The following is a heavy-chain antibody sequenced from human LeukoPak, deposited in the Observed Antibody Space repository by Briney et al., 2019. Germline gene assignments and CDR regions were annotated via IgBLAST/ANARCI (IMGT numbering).Heavy chain of an antibody. J-gene: IGHJ4*02. CDR1: GGSIRSSNW. Sequence: SGTLSLTCAVSGGSIRSSNWWSWVRQPPGKGLEWIGEIYHTGSTNYNSSLKSRVTISVDKSKNQFSLKLSSVTAADTAVYYCARVESSSGLYRPPFDYWGEGPLVTV. V-gene: IGHV4-4*02. CDR2: IYHTGST. CDR3: ARVESSSGLYRPPFDY. D-gene: IGHD6-19*01.